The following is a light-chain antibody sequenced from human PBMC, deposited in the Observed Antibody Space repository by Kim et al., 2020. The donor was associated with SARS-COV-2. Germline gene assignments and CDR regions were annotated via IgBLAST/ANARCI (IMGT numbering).Light chain of an antibody. CDR2: DAS. Sequence: DVQMTQSPSTLSASVGDRVTITCQASQDITNYLNWYQQQPGKAPKLLIYDASILEAGVPSRFSGRGSGTYFSFTITNLQPEDVATYYCQQYHTLITFGQGTRLEIK. J-gene: IGKJ5*01. CDR3: QQYHTLIT. CDR1: QDITNY. V-gene: IGKV1-33*01.